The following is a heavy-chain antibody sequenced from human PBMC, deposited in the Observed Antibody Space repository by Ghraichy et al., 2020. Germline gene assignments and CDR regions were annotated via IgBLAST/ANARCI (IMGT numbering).Heavy chain of an antibody. V-gene: IGHV3-23*01. CDR1: GFTFSSYA. CDR2: ISGSGIRT. D-gene: IGHD2-2*02. CDR3: AKSSYCSSASCYNYYHYGMDV. J-gene: IGHJ6*02. Sequence: GESLNISCSASGFTFSSYAMSWVRLAPGKGLEWVSAISGSGIRTYYADSVEGRFTISRDNSKNTLYLQMNSLRAEDTAVYYCAKSSYCSSASCYNYYHYGMDVWGQGTTVIVSS.